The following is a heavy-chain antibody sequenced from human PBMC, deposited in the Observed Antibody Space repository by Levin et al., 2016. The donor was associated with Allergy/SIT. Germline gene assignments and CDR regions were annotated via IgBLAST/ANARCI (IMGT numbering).Heavy chain of an antibody. V-gene: IGHV1-3*01. CDR2: INAGNGNT. D-gene: IGHD5-12*01. CDR3: ARLEWGYSGYDSGAFDI. Sequence: WVRQAPGQRLEWMGWINAGNGNTKYSQKFQGRVTITRDTSASTAYMELSSLRSEDTAVYYCARLEWGYSGYDSGAFDIWGQGTMVTVSS. J-gene: IGHJ3*02.